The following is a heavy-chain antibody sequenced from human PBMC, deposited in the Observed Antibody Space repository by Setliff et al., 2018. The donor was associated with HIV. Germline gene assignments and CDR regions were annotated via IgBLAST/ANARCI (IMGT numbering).Heavy chain of an antibody. CDR3: VRHVDSDTSGHPDWFDP. CDR1: GDSVNDRSYF. CDR2: FYYSGEI. Sequence: SETLSLTCTVSGDSVNDRSYFWGWIRQPPGKGLEWIGTFYYSGEIRYNPSLKSRVTISVDTSKNQFSLNLNSVTAADTAVYYCVRHVDSDTSGHPDWFDPWGQGTLVTVSS. D-gene: IGHD3-22*01. J-gene: IGHJ5*02. V-gene: IGHV4-39*01.